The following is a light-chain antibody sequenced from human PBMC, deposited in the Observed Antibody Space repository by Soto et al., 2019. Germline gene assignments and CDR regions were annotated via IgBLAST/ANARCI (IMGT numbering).Light chain of an antibody. CDR1: QSVLHSSNNKNY. CDR3: QQYFSFPWT. CDR2: WAS. V-gene: IGKV4-1*01. J-gene: IGKJ1*01. Sequence: DIVLTQSPDSLAVSLGERATINCKSSQSVLHSSNNKNYLAWYQQRPGQPPNLLIYWASTRESGVPDRFSGSGSGTDFTLTISSLQAEDVAIYYCQQYFSFPWTFGQGTKVEIK.